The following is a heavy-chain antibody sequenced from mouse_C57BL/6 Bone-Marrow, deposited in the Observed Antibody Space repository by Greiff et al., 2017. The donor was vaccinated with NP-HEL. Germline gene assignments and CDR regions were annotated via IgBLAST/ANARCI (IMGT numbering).Heavy chain of an antibody. CDR1: GFSFNTYA. D-gene: IGHD2-4*01. Sequence: EVMLVESGGGLVQPKGSLKLSCAASGFSFNTYAMNWVRQAPGKGLEWVARIRSKSNNYATYYADSVKDRFTISRDDSESMLYLQMNNLKTEDTAMYYCVRRGDYGEGPFAYWGQGTLVTVSA. CDR2: IRSKSNNYAT. J-gene: IGHJ3*01. CDR3: VRRGDYGEGPFAY. V-gene: IGHV10-1*01.